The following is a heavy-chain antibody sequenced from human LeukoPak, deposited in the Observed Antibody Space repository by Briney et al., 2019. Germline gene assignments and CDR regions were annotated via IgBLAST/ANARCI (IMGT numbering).Heavy chain of an antibody. D-gene: IGHD5-12*01. Sequence: GGSLRLSCAASGFTFSSYGMHWVRQAPGKGLEWVAFIRYDGSNKYYADSVKGRFTISRDNSKNTLYLQMNSLRAEDTDVYYCAKDGNSGYDFYFFDYWGQGTLVTVSS. CDR2: IRYDGSNK. CDR3: AKDGNSGYDFYFFDY. V-gene: IGHV3-30*02. CDR1: GFTFSSYG. J-gene: IGHJ4*02.